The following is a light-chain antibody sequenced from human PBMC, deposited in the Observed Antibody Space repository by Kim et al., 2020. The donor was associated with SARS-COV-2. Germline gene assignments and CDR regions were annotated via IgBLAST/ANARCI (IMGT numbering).Light chain of an antibody. CDR3: LQHNTYPIT. J-gene: IGKJ5*01. Sequence: GDRVTVTYRASQDIRNDLGWYQQNPGRAPKRLIYGASSLQSGVPSRFSGSGSGTEFTLTISGLQPEDFATYFCLQHNTYPITFGQGTRLEIK. CDR1: QDIRND. CDR2: GAS. V-gene: IGKV1-17*01.